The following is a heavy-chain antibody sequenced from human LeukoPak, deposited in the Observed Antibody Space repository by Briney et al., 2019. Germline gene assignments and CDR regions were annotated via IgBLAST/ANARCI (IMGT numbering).Heavy chain of an antibody. D-gene: IGHD4-17*01. CDR2: IYHSGST. Sequence: SETLSLTCTVSGYSISSGYYWGWIRQPPGKGLEWIGSIYHSGSTYYNPSLKSRVTISVDTSKNQFSLELSSVTAADTAVYYCARDLFGGYGDSYNWFDPWGQGTLVTVSS. V-gene: IGHV4-38-2*02. CDR3: ARDLFGGYGDSYNWFDP. CDR1: GYSISSGYY. J-gene: IGHJ5*02.